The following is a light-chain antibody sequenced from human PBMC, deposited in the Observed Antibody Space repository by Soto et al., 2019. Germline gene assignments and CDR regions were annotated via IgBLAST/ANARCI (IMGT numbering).Light chain of an antibody. Sequence: QSALTQPASVSGSPGQSITISCTGTSSDVGNNNHVSWYQHHPGKAPKLMIYEVSSRPSGVSNRFSGSKSGYTASLTISGLQAEDEADYYCNSQTRSGIRVFGTGTKLTVL. J-gene: IGLJ1*01. CDR2: EVS. CDR1: SSDVGNNNH. V-gene: IGLV2-14*01. CDR3: NSQTRSGIRV.